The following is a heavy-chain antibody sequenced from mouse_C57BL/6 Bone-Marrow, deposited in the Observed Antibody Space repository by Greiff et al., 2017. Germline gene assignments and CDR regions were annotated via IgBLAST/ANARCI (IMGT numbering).Heavy chain of an antibody. CDR2: IDPENGDT. Sequence: EVQRVESGAELVRPGASVKLSCTASGFNIKDDYMHWVKQRPEQGLEWIGWIDPENGDTAYASKFQGKATITADTSSNTAYLQLSSLTSEDTAVYYCTPTVVAKGGYWGQGTTLTVSS. D-gene: IGHD1-1*01. V-gene: IGHV14-4*01. CDR3: TPTVVAKGGY. J-gene: IGHJ2*01. CDR1: GFNIKDDY.